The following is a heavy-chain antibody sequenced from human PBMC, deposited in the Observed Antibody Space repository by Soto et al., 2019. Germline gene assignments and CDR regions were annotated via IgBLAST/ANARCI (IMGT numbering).Heavy chain of an antibody. V-gene: IGHV4-30-4*01. CDR1: GGSISSGDYY. D-gene: IGHD2-15*01. Sequence: PSATLSLTCTLSGGSISSGDYYWSWIRQPPGKGLEGIGYIYYSGSTYYNPSLKSRVTISVDTSKNQFSLKLSSVTAADTAVYYCARADLTYCSGGSCYSYYFDYWGQGTLVTVSS. CDR3: ARADLTYCSGGSCYSYYFDY. CDR2: IYYSGST. J-gene: IGHJ4*02.